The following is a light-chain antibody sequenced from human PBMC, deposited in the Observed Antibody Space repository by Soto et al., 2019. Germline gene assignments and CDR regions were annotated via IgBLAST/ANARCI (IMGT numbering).Light chain of an antibody. CDR2: EFR. Sequence: QSALTQPASVSGSPGQSITISCTGTSSDVGGYNYVSWYQQHPGKAPKLMIYEFRNRPSGCSNRFSGSKSGNTTSLTISGLQADNEADYYCSSYTSSSTLVFGGGTKLTVL. CDR3: SSYTSSSTLV. CDR1: SSDVGGYNY. J-gene: IGLJ2*01. V-gene: IGLV2-14*01.